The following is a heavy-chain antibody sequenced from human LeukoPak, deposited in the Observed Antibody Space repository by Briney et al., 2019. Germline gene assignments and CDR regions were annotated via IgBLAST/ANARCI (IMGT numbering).Heavy chain of an antibody. CDR3: AREGYYDLSSGYSKHYFDY. V-gene: IGHV1-18*01. J-gene: IGHJ4*02. D-gene: IGHD3-3*01. CDR1: GYTFTSYG. Sequence: ASVKVSCKASGYTFTSYGISWVRQAPGQGLEWMGWISAYNGNTNYAQKLQGRVTMTTDTSTSTAYMELRSLRSDDTAVYYCAREGYYDLSSGYSKHYFDYWGQGNLVTVSS. CDR2: ISAYNGNT.